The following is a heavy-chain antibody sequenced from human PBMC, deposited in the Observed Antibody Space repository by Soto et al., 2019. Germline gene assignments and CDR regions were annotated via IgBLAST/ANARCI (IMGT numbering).Heavy chain of an antibody. V-gene: IGHV1-3*01. J-gene: IGHJ4*02. CDR2: INAGNGNT. D-gene: IGHD3-3*01. CDR3: ASGGIDGITIFGVVPRTDY. CDR1: GYTFTSYA. Sequence: ASVKVSCKASGYTFTSYAMHWVRQAPGQRLEWMGWINAGNGNTKYSQKFQGRVTITRDTSASTAYMELSSLRSEDTAVYYCASGGIDGITIFGVVPRTDYWGQGTLVTVSS.